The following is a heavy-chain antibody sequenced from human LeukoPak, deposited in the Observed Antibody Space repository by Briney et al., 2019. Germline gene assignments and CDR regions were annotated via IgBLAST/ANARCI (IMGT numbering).Heavy chain of an antibody. CDR1: GFSFSGCW. V-gene: IGHV3-7*01. Sequence: QPGGSLRLSCAASGFSFSGCWMSWVRQAPGKGLEWVANIKRDGSEIYYVDSVKGRFTISRDNAKNSLYLQMDSLRVEDTGVYYCARDRVVAGAPAHYPYFDYWGQGTLVAVSS. CDR3: ARDRVVAGAPAHYPYFDY. J-gene: IGHJ4*02. D-gene: IGHD2-15*01. CDR2: IKRDGSEI.